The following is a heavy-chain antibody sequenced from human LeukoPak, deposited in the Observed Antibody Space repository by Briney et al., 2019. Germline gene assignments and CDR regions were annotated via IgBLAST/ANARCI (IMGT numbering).Heavy chain of an antibody. V-gene: IGHV3-23*01. CDR2: ISGSGGST. CDR1: GFTFSSYA. CDR3: AKYRSWIAVDPSWIDYYYFDY. D-gene: IGHD6-19*01. Sequence: GSLRLSCAASGFTFSSYAMSWVRQAPGKGLEWVSAISGSGGSTYYADSVKGRFTISRDNSKNTLYLQMNSLRAEDTAVYYCAKYRSWIAVDPSWIDYYYFDYWGQGTLVTVSS. J-gene: IGHJ4*02.